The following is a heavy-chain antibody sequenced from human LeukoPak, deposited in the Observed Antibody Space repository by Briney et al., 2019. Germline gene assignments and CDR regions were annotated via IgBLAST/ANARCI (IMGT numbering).Heavy chain of an antibody. CDR3: ARRAGVEYFDL. CDR1: GGSISSSSYY. CDR2: IYYSGST. Sequence: SETLSLTCTVSGGSISSSSYYWGWIRQPPGKGLEWIGSIYYSGSTYYNPSLKSRVTISVDTSKNPLSLKLSSVTAADTAVYYCARRAGVEYFDLRGRGTLVTVSS. J-gene: IGHJ2*01. V-gene: IGHV4-39*01. D-gene: IGHD2-15*01.